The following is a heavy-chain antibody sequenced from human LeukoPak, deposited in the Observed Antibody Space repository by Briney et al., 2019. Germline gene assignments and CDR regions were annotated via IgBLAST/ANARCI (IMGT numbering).Heavy chain of an antibody. CDR1: GGSISSSSYY. Sequence: PSETLSLTCTVSGGSISSSSYYWGWIRQPPGKGLEWIGSIYYSGSTYYNPSLKSRVTISVDTSKNQFSLKLSSVTAADTAVYYCARLSPALRLAQQRVDYWGQGTLVTVSS. CDR3: ARLSPALRLAQQRVDY. J-gene: IGHJ4*02. V-gene: IGHV4-39*01. CDR2: IYYSGST. D-gene: IGHD6-13*01.